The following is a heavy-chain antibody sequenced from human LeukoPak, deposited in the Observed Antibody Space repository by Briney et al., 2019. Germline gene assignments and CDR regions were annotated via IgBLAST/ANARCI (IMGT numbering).Heavy chain of an antibody. CDR1: GYTFTSYG. D-gene: IGHD2-21*01. J-gene: IGHJ3*02. Sequence: GASVKVSCKASGYTFTSYGISWVRQAPGQGLEWMGWISANNGNTNYAQKLQGRVTTTTDTSTSTAYMELRSLRSDDTAVYYCAVHIIRGAFDIWGQGTMVTVSS. CDR3: AVHIIRGAFDI. CDR2: ISANNGNT. V-gene: IGHV1-18*01.